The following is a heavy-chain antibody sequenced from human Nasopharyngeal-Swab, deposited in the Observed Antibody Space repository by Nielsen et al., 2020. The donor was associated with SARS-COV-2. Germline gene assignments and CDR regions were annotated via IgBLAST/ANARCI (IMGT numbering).Heavy chain of an antibody. CDR3: ARERTPRPPGIVVGLDAFDI. J-gene: IGHJ3*02. D-gene: IGHD3-22*01. V-gene: IGHV1-69*06. CDR2: IIPIFGTA. Sequence: SVKVSCKASGGTFSSYAISWGRQAPGQGLEWMGGIIPIFGTANYAQKFQGRVTITADKSTSTAYMELSSLRSEDTAVYYCARERTPRPPGIVVGLDAFDIWGQGTMVTVSS. CDR1: GGTFSSYA.